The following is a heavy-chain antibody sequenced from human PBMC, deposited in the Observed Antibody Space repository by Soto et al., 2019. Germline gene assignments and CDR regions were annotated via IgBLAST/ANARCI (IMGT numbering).Heavy chain of an antibody. CDR1: GLSFSSHW. V-gene: IGHV3-7*01. D-gene: IGHD1-1*01. J-gene: IGHJ3*02. CDR3: AKSEGYSFDI. CDR2: IRQDGGEE. Sequence: EVQLVESGGGLVQPGGSLRLSCAASGLSFSSHWMSWVRQAPGRGLEWVANIRQDGGEEQYSDSVKGRFTLSRDNAKKSLYLQMNGLRVYDTAVYYCAKSEGYSFDIRGQGTMVTVSS.